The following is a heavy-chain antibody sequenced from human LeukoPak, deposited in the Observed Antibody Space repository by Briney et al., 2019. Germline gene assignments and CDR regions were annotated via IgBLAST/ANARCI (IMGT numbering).Heavy chain of an antibody. D-gene: IGHD6-13*01. CDR3: ASSSWYGKLDY. J-gene: IGHJ4*02. Sequence: PSGTLSLTCTVSGGSISSYYWSWIRQPPGKGLEWIGYIYYSGSTNYNPSLKSRDTISVDTSKNQFSLKLSSVTAADTAVYYCASSSWYGKLDYWGQGTLVTVSS. V-gene: IGHV4-59*08. CDR2: IYYSGST. CDR1: GGSISSYY.